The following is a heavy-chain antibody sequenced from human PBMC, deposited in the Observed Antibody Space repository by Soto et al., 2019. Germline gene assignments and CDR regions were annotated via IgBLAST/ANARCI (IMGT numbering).Heavy chain of an antibody. D-gene: IGHD3-16*01. J-gene: IGHJ4*02. V-gene: IGHV4-4*07. CDR2: IYTSGST. CDR1: GGSISSYY. CDR3: ARSRPYVWGSPSYFDY. Sequence: SETLSLTCTVSGGSISSYYWSWIRQPAGKGLEWIGRIYTSGSTNYNPSLKSRVTMSVDTSKNQFSLKLSSVTAADTAVYYCARSRPYVWGSPSYFDYWGQGTLVTVSS.